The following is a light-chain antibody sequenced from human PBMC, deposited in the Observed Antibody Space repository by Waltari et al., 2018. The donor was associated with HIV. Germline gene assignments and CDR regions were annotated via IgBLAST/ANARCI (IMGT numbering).Light chain of an antibody. CDR2: DVS. V-gene: IGLV2-14*03. CDR3: SSYTSSSTLV. Sequence: QSALTQPASVSGSPGQSITISCTGTSSDVGGSNYVSWYQQHPGKAPKLMIYDVSNRPSGVSNRFSGSKSGNTASLTISGLQAEDEADYYCSSYTSSSTLVFGGGTKLTVL. J-gene: IGLJ2*01. CDR1: SSDVGGSNY.